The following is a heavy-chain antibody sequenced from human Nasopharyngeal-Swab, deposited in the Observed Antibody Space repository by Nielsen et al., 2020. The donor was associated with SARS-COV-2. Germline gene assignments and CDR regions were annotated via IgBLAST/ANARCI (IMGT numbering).Heavy chain of an antibody. CDR3: ARDPLPGVVIGWFDP. CDR2: INPNSGGT. Sequence: ASVKVSCKASGYTFTSYYMHWVRQAPAQGLEWMGRINPNSGGTNYAQKFQGRVTMTRDTSISTAYMELSRLRSDDTAVYYCARDPLPGVVIGWFDPWGQGTLVTVSS. V-gene: IGHV1-2*06. D-gene: IGHD3-3*01. J-gene: IGHJ5*02. CDR1: GYTFTSYY.